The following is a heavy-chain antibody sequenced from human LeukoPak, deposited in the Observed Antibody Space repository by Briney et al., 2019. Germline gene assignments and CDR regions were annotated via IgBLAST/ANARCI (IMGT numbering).Heavy chain of an antibody. CDR1: GGSISSSSYY. Sequence: PSETLSLTCTVSGGSISSSSYYWGWIRQPPGKGLEWIGSIYYSGSTYYNPSLKSRVTISVDTSKNQFSLKLSSVTAADTAVYYCARKRYDFWSGYRYGAFDYWGQGTLVTVSS. CDR2: IYYSGST. J-gene: IGHJ4*02. D-gene: IGHD3-3*01. CDR3: ARKRYDFWSGYRYGAFDY. V-gene: IGHV4-39*01.